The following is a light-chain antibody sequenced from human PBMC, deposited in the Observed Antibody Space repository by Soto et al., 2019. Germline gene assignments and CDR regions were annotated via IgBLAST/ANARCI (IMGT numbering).Light chain of an antibody. J-gene: IGKJ1*01. CDR1: QSVSNN. V-gene: IGKV3-15*01. CDR3: RQYNNWWT. CDR2: GAS. Sequence: EIVMTQSPATLSVSPGERATLSCRASQSVSNNLAWYQKKPGQAPRLLIYGASTRDPGIPARFSGSGSGTEFTLTISSLQSEDFAFYYCRQYNNWWTFGQGTRVDIK.